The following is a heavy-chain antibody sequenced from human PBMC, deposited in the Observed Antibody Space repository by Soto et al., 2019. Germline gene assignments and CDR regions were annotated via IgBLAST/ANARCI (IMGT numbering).Heavy chain of an antibody. Sequence: SETLSVTCAVYGGSFSGYYWSWIRQPPGKGLEWIGEINHSGSTNYNPSLKSRVTISVDTSKNQFSPKLSSVTAADTAVYYCARESNPNYNYGFFDYWGQGNLVTVSS. V-gene: IGHV4-34*01. CDR1: GGSFSGYY. CDR2: INHSGST. CDR3: ARESNPNYNYGFFDY. D-gene: IGHD4-17*01. J-gene: IGHJ4*02.